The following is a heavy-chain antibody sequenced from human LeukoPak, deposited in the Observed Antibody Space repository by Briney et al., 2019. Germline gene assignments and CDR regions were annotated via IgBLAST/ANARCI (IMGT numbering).Heavy chain of an antibody. D-gene: IGHD1-26*01. J-gene: IGHJ3*02. CDR1: GGTFSSYA. Sequence: GASVKVSCKASGGTFSSYAISWVRQAPGQGLEWMGGIVPIFGTANYAQKFQGRVTITTDESTSTAYMELSSLKASDTAMYYCARPTRSGSFEHAFDIWGQGTMVTVSS. V-gene: IGHV1-69*05. CDR2: IVPIFGTA. CDR3: ARPTRSGSFEHAFDI.